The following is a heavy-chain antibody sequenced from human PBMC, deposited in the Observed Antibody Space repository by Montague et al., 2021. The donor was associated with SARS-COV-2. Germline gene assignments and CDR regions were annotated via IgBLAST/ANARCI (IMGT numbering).Heavy chain of an antibody. J-gene: IGHJ4*02. D-gene: IGHD3-10*01. V-gene: IGHV4-31*03. CDR1: GGSTSYGGYF. Sequence: TLSLTCTVSGGSTSYGGYFWDWIRQHPGKGLEWIGYIDKSGTTQYNPSLKSRVSLSVDTSNNQFSLKLSSVTAADTAVYYCARGARQGYGFRLGSFDSWGQGTLVTVSS. CDR3: ARGARQGYGFRLGSFDS. CDR2: IDKSGTT.